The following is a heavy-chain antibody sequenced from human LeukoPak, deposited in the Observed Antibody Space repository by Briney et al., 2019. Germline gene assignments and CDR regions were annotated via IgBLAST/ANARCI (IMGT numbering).Heavy chain of an antibody. J-gene: IGHJ6*02. CDR2: ISSSGSVT. CDR3: ARGQGDWHYYGMDV. Sequence: GGSLRLSCAASGFIFSDYYMSWSRQAPGKGLEWVSYISSSGSVTYYADSVQGRFAISRGNVKNSVFLEMNSLRVDDAAVYYCARGQGDWHYYGMDVWGQGTTVTVS. V-gene: IGHV3-11*01. D-gene: IGHD3-9*01. CDR1: GFIFSDYY.